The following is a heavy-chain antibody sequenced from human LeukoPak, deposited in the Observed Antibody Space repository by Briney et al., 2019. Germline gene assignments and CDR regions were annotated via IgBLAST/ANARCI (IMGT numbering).Heavy chain of an antibody. D-gene: IGHD5-18*01. Sequence: SETLSLTCAVYGGSFSGYYWSWIRQPPGKGLERIGEINHSGSTNYNPSLKSRVTISVDTSKNQFSLKLSSVTAADTAVYYCARGRRWIQLWLQWYFDYWGQGTLVTVSS. CDR3: ARGRRWIQLWLQWYFDY. CDR1: GGSFSGYY. J-gene: IGHJ4*02. V-gene: IGHV4-34*01. CDR2: INHSGST.